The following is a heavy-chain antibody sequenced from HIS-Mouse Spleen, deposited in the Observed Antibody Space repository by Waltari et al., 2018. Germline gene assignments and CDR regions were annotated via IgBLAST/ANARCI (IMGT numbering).Heavy chain of an antibody. Sequence: QVTLRESGPALVKPTQTLTLTCTSSGFSPTTIGLSVSSIRQPPGKALEWLARIAWDDDKYYSTSLKTRLTISKDTSKNQVVLTMTNMDPVDTATYYCARIAEGYSSGWYAFDYWGQGTLVTVSS. D-gene: IGHD6-19*01. J-gene: IGHJ4*02. CDR2: IAWDDDK. V-gene: IGHV2-70*15. CDR1: GFSPTTIGLS. CDR3: ARIAEGYSSGWYAFDY.